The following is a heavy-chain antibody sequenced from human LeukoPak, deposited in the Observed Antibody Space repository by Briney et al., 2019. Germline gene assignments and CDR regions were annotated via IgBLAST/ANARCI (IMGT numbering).Heavy chain of an antibody. CDR2: IIPIFGTA. J-gene: IGHJ6*04. Sequence: SVKVSCKASGGTFSSYAISWVRQAPGQGLEWMGGIIPIFGTANYAQKFQGRVTITADESTSTAYMELSGLRSEDTAVYYCATSRGRSKYCSSTSCYGHYGMDVWGKGTTVTVSS. CDR1: GGTFSSYA. CDR3: ATSRGRSKYCSSTSCYGHYGMDV. V-gene: IGHV1-69*13. D-gene: IGHD2-2*01.